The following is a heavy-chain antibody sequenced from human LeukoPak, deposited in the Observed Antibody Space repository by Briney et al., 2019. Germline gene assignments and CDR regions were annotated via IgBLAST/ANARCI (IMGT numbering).Heavy chain of an antibody. V-gene: IGHV4-30-2*01. CDR2: IYHSGST. CDR3: ARDPKGKHAFDI. Sequence: SETLSLTCTVSGGSISSGGYYWSWIRQPPGKGLEWIGYIYHSGSTYYNPSLKSRVTISVDRSKNQFSLKLSSVTAADTAVYYCARDPKGKHAFDIWGQGTMVTVSS. J-gene: IGHJ3*02. CDR1: GGSISSGGYY.